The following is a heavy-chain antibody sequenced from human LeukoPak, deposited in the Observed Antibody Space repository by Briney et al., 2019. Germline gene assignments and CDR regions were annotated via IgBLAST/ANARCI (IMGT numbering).Heavy chain of an antibody. V-gene: IGHV4-39*07. Sequence: PSETLSLTCTVSGGSISSSSYYWGWIRQPPGKGLEWIGSIYYSGSTYYNPSLKSRVTISVDTSKNQFSLKLSSVTAADTAVYYCARDPQLVLWNYFDYWGQGTLVTVSS. D-gene: IGHD6-13*01. CDR2: IYYSGST. CDR1: GGSISSSSYY. CDR3: ARDPQLVLWNYFDY. J-gene: IGHJ4*02.